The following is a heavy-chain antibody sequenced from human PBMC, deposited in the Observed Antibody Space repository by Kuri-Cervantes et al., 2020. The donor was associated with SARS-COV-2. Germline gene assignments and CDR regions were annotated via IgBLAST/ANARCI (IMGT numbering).Heavy chain of an antibody. CDR3: AREYGLNWFAP. V-gene: IGHV1-46*03. CDR1: GYTFSGNY. J-gene: IGHJ5*02. D-gene: IGHD2-8*01. CDR2: INPSGGAT. Sequence: ASVKVSCKASGYTFSGNYMHWVRQAPGQGLEWMGMINPSGGATSYAQKLQGRVIMTRDTSTSTVYMELSSLRSDDTAVYYCAREYGLNWFAPWGQGTLVTVSS.